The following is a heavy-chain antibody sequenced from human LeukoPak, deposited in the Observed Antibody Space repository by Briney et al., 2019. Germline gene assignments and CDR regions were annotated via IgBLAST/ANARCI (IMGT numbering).Heavy chain of an antibody. CDR3: AKDHQGSGSGWYGGYFDY. J-gene: IGHJ4*02. D-gene: IGHD6-19*01. CDR2: TSYDGSNK. V-gene: IGHV3-30*18. Sequence: PGRSLRLSCAASGFTFSSYGVHWVRQAPGKGLEWVAVTSYDGSNKYYADSVKGRFTISRDNSKNTLYLQMNSLRAEDTAVYYCAKDHQGSGSGWYGGYFDYWGQGALVTVSS. CDR1: GFTFSSYG.